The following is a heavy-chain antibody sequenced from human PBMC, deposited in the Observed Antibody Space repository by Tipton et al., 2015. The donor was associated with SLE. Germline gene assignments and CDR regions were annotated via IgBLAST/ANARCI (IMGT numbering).Heavy chain of an antibody. J-gene: IGHJ2*01. D-gene: IGHD6-6*01. Sequence: QLVQSGAEVKKSGASLKVSCKAVGYTFTGFWIHWVRQAPGQGLEWMGWINPNGGATNYAPKFQDRVTMTTDSSITTAYMQLTNLRPDDTAGYFCAREIPWAVRRSYFDLWGRGTLVTVSS. CDR3: AREIPWAVRRSYFDL. CDR1: GYTFTGFW. V-gene: IGHV1-2*02. CDR2: INPNGGAT.